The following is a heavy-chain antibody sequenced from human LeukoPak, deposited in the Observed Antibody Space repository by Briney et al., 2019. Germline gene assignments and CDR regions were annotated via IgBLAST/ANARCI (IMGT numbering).Heavy chain of an antibody. Sequence: GGSLRLSCAASGFTFSSYSMNWVRQAQGKGLEWVSSISSSSSYIYYADSVKGRFTIARDNGKNSLYLQRNSLRAEDRAVYYCAREVGSGPGWFDPWGQGTLVTVSS. CDR3: AREVGSGPGWFDP. V-gene: IGHV3-21*01. CDR1: GFTFSSYS. D-gene: IGHD3-10*01. CDR2: ISSSSSYI. J-gene: IGHJ5*02.